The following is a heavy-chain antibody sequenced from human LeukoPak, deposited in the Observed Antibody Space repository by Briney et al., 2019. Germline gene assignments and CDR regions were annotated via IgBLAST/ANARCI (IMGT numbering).Heavy chain of an antibody. J-gene: IGHJ5*02. V-gene: IGHV4-59*01. Sequence: PSETLSLSCTVSVGSISSYYWSWIRQPPGKGLEWIGYIYYSGSTNYNPSLKSRVTISVDTSKNQFSLKLSSVTAANTAVYYCARGYYGSGSYLSWGQGTLVTVSS. D-gene: IGHD3-10*01. CDR3: ARGYYGSGSYLS. CDR1: VGSISSYY. CDR2: IYYSGST.